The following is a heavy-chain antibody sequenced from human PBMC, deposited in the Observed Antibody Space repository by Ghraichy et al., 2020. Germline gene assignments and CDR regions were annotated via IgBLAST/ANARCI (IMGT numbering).Heavy chain of an antibody. CDR3: ARDDRRYCSSTGCYSGSVFWFDP. J-gene: IGHJ5*02. D-gene: IGHD2-2*01. CDR1: GYTFTNYG. Sequence: ASVKVSCKASGYTFTNYGFTWVRQAPGQGLEWMGWISASNGDTKYAQKFQDRVTMTTDTSTRTAYMELRSLRSDDTAMYYCARDDRRYCSSTGCYSGSVFWFDPWGQGTLVTVSS. CDR2: ISASNGDT. V-gene: IGHV1-18*01.